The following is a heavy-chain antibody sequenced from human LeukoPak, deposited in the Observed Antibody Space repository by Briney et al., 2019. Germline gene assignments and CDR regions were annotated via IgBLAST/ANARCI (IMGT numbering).Heavy chain of an antibody. CDR2: IYPDDSDI. D-gene: IGHD3-3*01. J-gene: IGHJ4*02. Sequence: GASLQISCQGSGYRFTDYWIGWVRQLPGKGLECMGIIYPDDSDIRYSPSFQGQVTISADKSVSTAYLQWSSLKASDTAMYYCARGDHDLYSNWGQGTLVTVSS. V-gene: IGHV5-51*01. CDR3: ARGDHDLYSN. CDR1: GYRFTDYW.